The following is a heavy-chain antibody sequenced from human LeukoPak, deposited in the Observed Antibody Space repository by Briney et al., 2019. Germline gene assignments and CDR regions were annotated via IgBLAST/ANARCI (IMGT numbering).Heavy chain of an antibody. CDR2: VNPDSGDT. CDR3: ARVWDASGWSNWFDP. V-gene: IGHV1-2*02. CDR1: GYKFTAYY. D-gene: IGHD6-19*01. J-gene: IGHJ5*02. Sequence: RASVRVSCKSSGYKFTAYYIHWLRQAPGQGLEWMGWVNPDSGDTNYTQKYQGRLTLTRDTSVTTVYMELSSLTSDDTAVYYCARVWDASGWSNWFDPWGQGTLVTVSS.